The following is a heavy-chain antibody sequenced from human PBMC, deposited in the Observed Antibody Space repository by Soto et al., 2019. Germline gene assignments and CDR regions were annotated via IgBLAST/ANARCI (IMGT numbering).Heavy chain of an antibody. CDR3: AHRLVDIGDFDM. V-gene: IGHV2-5*02. J-gene: IGHJ3*02. CDR2: IYWDDDK. CDR1: GFSFSTGGVG. Sequence: QITLKESGPTLVKPTQTLTLTCTFSGFSFSTGGVGVGWARQPPGKTLEWLALIYWDDDKRYSPYLKSRLTITKDTSKNQVVLTMTNVDPVDTATYYCAHRLVDIGDFDMWGQGTVVTVSS. D-gene: IGHD6-6*01.